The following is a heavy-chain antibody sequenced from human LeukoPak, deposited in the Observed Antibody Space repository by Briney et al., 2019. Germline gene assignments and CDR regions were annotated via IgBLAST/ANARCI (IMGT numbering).Heavy chain of an antibody. CDR3: ARQPMTAAGTSFYFDY. J-gene: IGHJ4*02. CDR2: IYYSGST. D-gene: IGHD6-13*01. CDR1: GGSISSYY. Sequence: SETLSLTCTVSGGSISSYYWSWIRQPPGKGLEWIGYIYYSGSTNYNPSLKSRVTISVDTSKNQFSLKLSSVTAADTAVYYCARQPMTAAGTSFYFDYWGQGTLVTVSS. V-gene: IGHV4-59*08.